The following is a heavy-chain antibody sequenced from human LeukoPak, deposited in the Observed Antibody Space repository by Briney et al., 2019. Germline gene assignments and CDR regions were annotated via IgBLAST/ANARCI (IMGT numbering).Heavy chain of an antibody. CDR1: GFTFDDYA. J-gene: IGHJ4*02. CDR2: ITGDGGRT. D-gene: IGHD3-22*01. CDR3: AKDRDTSGYTH. V-gene: IGHV3-43*02. Sequence: GGSLRLSCAASGFTFDDYAMHWVRQAPAKGLEWVSFITGDGGRTYYADSVKGRFTISRDNSKKSLYLQMSRLRTEDTALYFCAKDRDTSGYTHWGQGTLVSVSS.